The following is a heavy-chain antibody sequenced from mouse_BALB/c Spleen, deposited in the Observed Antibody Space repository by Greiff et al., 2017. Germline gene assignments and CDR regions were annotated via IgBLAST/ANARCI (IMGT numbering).Heavy chain of an antibody. V-gene: IGHV10-1*02. D-gene: IGHD1-1*01. J-gene: IGHJ3*01. Sequence: EVQLQESGGGLVQPKGSLKLSCAASGFTFNTYAMNWVRQAPGKGLEWVARIRSKSNNYATYYADSVKDRFTISRDDSQSMLYLQMNNLKTEDTAMYYCVRHDLYYYGSSPAWFAYWGQGTLVTVSA. CDR2: IRSKSNNYAT. CDR3: VRHDLYYYGSSPAWFAY. CDR1: GFTFNTYA.